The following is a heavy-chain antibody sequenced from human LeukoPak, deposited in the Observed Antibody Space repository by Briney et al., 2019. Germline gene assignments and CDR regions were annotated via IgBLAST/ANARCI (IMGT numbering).Heavy chain of an antibody. CDR1: GGSISSGSYY. D-gene: IGHD4-17*01. J-gene: IGHJ4*02. Sequence: SQTLSLTCTVSGGSISSGSYYWSWIRQPAGKGLEWIGRIYTSGSTNYNPSLKSRVTISVDTSKNQFSLKLSSVTAADTAVYYCARSSGDYWFDYWGQGTLVTVSS. CDR3: ARSSGDYWFDY. CDR2: IYTSGST. V-gene: IGHV4-61*02.